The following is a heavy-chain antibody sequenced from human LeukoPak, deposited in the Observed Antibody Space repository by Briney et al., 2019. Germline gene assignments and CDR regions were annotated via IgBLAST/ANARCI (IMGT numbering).Heavy chain of an antibody. V-gene: IGHV3-21*01. CDR3: ARDPFQEWELKTLDY. CDR2: ISSRRDYI. CDR1: GFTWSTCS. Sequence: PGGSLRLSYAASGFTWSTCSMKWVRQAPGKGLDWVSSISSRRDYIYYADSVKGRFTISRDNAKNSLYLQMNSLRADDTAVYYCARDPFQEWELKTLDYWGEGTLVTVSS. J-gene: IGHJ4*02. D-gene: IGHD1-26*01.